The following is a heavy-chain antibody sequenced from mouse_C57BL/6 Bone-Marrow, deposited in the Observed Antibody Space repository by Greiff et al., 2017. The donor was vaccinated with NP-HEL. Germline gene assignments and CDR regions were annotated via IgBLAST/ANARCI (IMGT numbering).Heavy chain of an antibody. CDR3: ARRGTYGSSYGWYFDV. CDR1: GYTFTSYW. D-gene: IGHD1-1*01. Sequence: QVQLQQPGAELVRPGTSVKLSCKASGYTFTSYWMHWVKQRPGQGLEWIGVIDPSDSYTNYNQKFKGKATLTVDTSSSTAYMQLSSLTSEDSAVYYCARRGTYGSSYGWYFDVWGTGTTVTVSS. CDR2: IDPSDSYT. V-gene: IGHV1-59*01. J-gene: IGHJ1*03.